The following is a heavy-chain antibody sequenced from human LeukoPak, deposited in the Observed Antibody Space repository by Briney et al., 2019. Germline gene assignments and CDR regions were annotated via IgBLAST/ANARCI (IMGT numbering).Heavy chain of an antibody. CDR3: ARVRGGYTYYYYYYYMDV. CDR2: IKQDGSEK. CDR1: GFTFSRYW. V-gene: IGHV3-7*01. D-gene: IGHD3-16*02. Sequence: PGGSLRLSCAASGFTFSRYWMSWVRQAPGKGLEWVANIKQDGSEKYYVDSVKGRFTISRDNAKNSLYLQMNSLRAEDTAVYYCARVRGGYTYYYYYYYMDVWGKGTTVTVSS. J-gene: IGHJ6*03.